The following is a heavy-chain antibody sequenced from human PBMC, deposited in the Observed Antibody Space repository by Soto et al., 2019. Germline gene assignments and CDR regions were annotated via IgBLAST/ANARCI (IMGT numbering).Heavy chain of an antibody. CDR3: AKAEYCSGGSCYFRAFDI. CDR2: ISGSGGST. Sequence: EVQLLESGGGLVQPGGSLRLSCAASGFTFSSYVMSWVRQAPGKGLEWVSAISGSGGSTYYADSVKGRFTISRDNSKNTLYLQMNSLRAEDTAVYYCAKAEYCSGGSCYFRAFDIWGQGTMVTVSS. J-gene: IGHJ3*02. CDR1: GFTFSSYV. D-gene: IGHD2-15*01. V-gene: IGHV3-23*01.